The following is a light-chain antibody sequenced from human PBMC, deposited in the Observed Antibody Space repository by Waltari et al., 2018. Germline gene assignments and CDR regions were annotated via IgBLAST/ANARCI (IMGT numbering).Light chain of an antibody. CDR1: TSDVVGGNY. CDR3: SSYRSSSTLVV. CDR2: DVT. V-gene: IGLV2-14*03. J-gene: IGLJ2*01. Sequence: QSALTQPASLSGSPGQSTTIPCPGTTSDVVGGNYPPWYQQYPGKAPKPLIYDVTNRPSGVSNRFSGSKSGSTASLTISGLQAEDEADYYCSSYRSSSTLVVFGGGTKLIVL.